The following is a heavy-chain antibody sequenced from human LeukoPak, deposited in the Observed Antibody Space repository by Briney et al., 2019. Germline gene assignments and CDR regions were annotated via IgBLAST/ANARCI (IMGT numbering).Heavy chain of an antibody. CDR1: GGTFSSYA. D-gene: IGHD2-15*01. V-gene: IGHV1-69*05. CDR3: ARPARSCSGGSCHTLYFDY. J-gene: IGHJ4*02. CDR2: IIPIFGTA. Sequence: SVKVSCKASGGTFSSYAISWVRQAPGQGLEWVRRIIPIFGTANYAQKFQGRVTITTDESTSTAYMELSSLRSEDTAVYYCARPARSCSGGSCHTLYFDYWGQGTLVTVSS.